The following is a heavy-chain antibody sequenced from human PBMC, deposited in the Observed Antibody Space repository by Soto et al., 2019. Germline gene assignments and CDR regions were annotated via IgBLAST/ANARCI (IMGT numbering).Heavy chain of an antibody. Sequence: QVQLQESGPGLVKPSQTLSLTCTVSGGSISSGSYYWSWIRQHPGKGLEWNGYIYYSGSTYCNPSLKSPVTLSVDTPKNQFPLKLSSVTAADTAGYYCARDIPDSSSWYNWFDPWGQGTLVTVSS. V-gene: IGHV4-31*01. CDR3: ARDIPDSSSWYNWFDP. D-gene: IGHD6-13*01. CDR1: GGSISSGSYY. CDR2: IYYSGST. J-gene: IGHJ5*02.